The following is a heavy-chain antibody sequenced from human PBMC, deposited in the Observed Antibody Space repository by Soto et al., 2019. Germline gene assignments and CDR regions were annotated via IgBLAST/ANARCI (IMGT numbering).Heavy chain of an antibody. CDR2: ISYSGTI. J-gene: IGHJ4*02. D-gene: IGHD3-22*01. CDR1: GGSLSPYF. V-gene: IGHV4-59*01. Sequence: QVQLQESGPGLVKPSETLSLTCTVSGGSLSPYFWNWIRQPPGEGLEWVGYISYSGTISYNPSLRSRVTLSVETSRNQFSLKLSSVTAADTAVYYCARYHHDDNCYHYYLDHWVQGSLVTVSS. CDR3: ARYHHDDNCYHYYLDH.